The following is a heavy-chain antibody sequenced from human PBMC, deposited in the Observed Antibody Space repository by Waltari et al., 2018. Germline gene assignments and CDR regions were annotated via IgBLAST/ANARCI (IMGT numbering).Heavy chain of an antibody. CDR1: GFTISRFG. J-gene: IGHJ4*02. V-gene: IGHV3-7*01. CDR3: VGWNDPINS. D-gene: IGHD1-1*01. CDR2: IGPDGSDK. Sequence: EAQLVQSGGGLVQPGGSLTLSCAASGFTISRFGITWIRQAPGQGLQWVAHIGPDGSDKYYVDSVKGRFTISRDNAENSLLLQMSSLRVEDTALYYCVGWNDPINSWGQGTLVAVSS.